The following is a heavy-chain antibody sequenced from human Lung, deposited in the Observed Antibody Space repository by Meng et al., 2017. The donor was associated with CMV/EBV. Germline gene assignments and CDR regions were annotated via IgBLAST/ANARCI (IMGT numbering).Heavy chain of an antibody. CDR2: MNPNSGNT. J-gene: IGHJ5*02. CDR1: GYTFSTYD. CDR3: ARDLRGGYQGMGEFRNNWFNP. Sequence: SXXVSXKASGYTFSTYDINWVRQATGQGLEWMGWMNPNSGNTGYAQKFQGRVTMTRNTSISTAYMELSDLRSEDTAVYYCARDLRGGYQGMGEFRNNWFNPWGQGTLDTVSS. D-gene: IGHD3-16*01. V-gene: IGHV1-8*01.